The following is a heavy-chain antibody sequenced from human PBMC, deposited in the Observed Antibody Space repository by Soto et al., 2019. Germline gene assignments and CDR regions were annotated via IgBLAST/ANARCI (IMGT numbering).Heavy chain of an antibody. CDR1: GGSISSSSYY. J-gene: IGHJ4*02. V-gene: IGHV4-39*01. Sequence: SETLSLTCTVSGGSISSSSYYWGWIRQPPGKGLEWIGSIYYSGSTYYNPSLKSRVTISVDTSKNQFSLKLSSVTAADTAVYYCARHDIWDSSGYYYLSATDYWGQGTLVTVSS. CDR3: ARHDIWDSSGYYYLSATDY. CDR2: IYYSGST. D-gene: IGHD3-22*01.